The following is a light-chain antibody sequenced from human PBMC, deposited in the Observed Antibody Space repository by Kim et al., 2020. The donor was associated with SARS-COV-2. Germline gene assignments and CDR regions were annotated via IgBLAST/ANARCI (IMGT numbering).Light chain of an antibody. J-gene: IGKJ1*01. CDR2: GAS. Sequence: FPVERATLSRRASQRVSSNVAWYQQTPGQAPRLLIYGASTRANDIPARFSGSGSGTEFTLTISSLQSEDFAIYYCQQYNNWPPWTFGQGTKVDIK. V-gene: IGKV3-15*01. CDR1: QRVSSN. CDR3: QQYNNWPPWT.